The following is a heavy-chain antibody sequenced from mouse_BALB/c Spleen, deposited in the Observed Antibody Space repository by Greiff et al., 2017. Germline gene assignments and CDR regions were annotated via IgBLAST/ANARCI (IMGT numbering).Heavy chain of an antibody. D-gene: IGHD1-1*01. CDR1: GFTFSSFG. Sequence: VQLQQSGGGLVQPGGSRKLSCAASGFTFSSFGMHWVRQAPEKGLEWVAYISSGSSTIYYADTVKGRFTISRDNPKNTLFLQMTSLRSEDTAMYYCARSTTVVPYYFDYWGQGTTLTVSS. V-gene: IGHV5-17*02. J-gene: IGHJ2*01. CDR2: ISSGSSTI. CDR3: ARSTTVVPYYFDY.